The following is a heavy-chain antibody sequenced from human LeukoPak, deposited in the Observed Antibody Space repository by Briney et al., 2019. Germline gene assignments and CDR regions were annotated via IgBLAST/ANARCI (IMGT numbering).Heavy chain of an antibody. J-gene: IGHJ6*03. Sequence: GGSLRLSCAASGFTFDDYTMHWARHAPGKGLEWVSLISWDGGNTYYADSVKGRLTLSRNNSKNSLYLQMNSLRTEDTALYYCAKDRRELATDFYMDVWGKGTTVTVSS. CDR2: ISWDGGNT. CDR3: AKDRRELATDFYMDV. D-gene: IGHD5-24*01. CDR1: GFTFDDYT. V-gene: IGHV3-43*01.